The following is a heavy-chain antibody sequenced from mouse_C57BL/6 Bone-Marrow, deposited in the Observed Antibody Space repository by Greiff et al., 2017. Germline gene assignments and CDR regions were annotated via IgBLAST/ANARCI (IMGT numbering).Heavy chain of an antibody. J-gene: IGHJ2*01. D-gene: IGHD2-3*01. CDR1: GFTFSSYT. Sequence: EVMLVESGGGLVKPGGSLKLSCAASGFTFSSYTMSWVRQTPEKRLEWVATISGGGGNTYYPDSVKGRFTISRDNAKNTLYLQMSSLRSEDTALYYCAKEDGFYYFDYWGQGTTLTVSS. CDR2: ISGGGGNT. V-gene: IGHV5-9*01. CDR3: AKEDGFYYFDY.